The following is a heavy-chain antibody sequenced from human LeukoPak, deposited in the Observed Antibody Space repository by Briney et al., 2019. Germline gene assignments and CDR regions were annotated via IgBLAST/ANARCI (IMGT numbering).Heavy chain of an antibody. CDR2: ISDSGSFI. CDR1: GFTFSNYE. CDR3: ARVDRYKMATDY. Sequence: GGSLRLSCATSGFTFSNYEMTWVRQAPGKGLEWISYISDSGSFIDYADSVKGRFTISRDNAKNSLYLQMNSLRAEDTAVYYCARVDRYKMATDYWGQGTLVTVSS. V-gene: IGHV3-48*03. J-gene: IGHJ4*02. D-gene: IGHD5-24*01.